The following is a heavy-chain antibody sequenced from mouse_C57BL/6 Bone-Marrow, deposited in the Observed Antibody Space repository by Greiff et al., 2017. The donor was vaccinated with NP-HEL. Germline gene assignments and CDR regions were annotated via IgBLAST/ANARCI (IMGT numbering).Heavy chain of an antibody. CDR2: ISYDGSN. J-gene: IGHJ3*01. D-gene: IGHD2-3*01. CDR1: GYSITSGYY. CDR3: AREDGYYAWFAY. V-gene: IGHV3-6*01. Sequence: EVKLQESGPGLVKPSQSLSLTCSVTGYSITSGYYWNWIRQFPGNKLEWMGYISYDGSNNYNPSLKNRISITRDTSKNQFFLKLNSVTTEDTATYYCAREDGYYAWFAYWGQGTLVTVSA.